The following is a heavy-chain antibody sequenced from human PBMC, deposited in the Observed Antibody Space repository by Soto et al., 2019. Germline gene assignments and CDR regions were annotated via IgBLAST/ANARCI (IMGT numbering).Heavy chain of an antibody. CDR3: ARDLGIYDSSGSSGAQHGMDV. CDR2: IIPIFGTA. J-gene: IGHJ6*02. D-gene: IGHD3-22*01. CDR1: GGTFSSYA. V-gene: IGHV1-69*13. Sequence: SVKVSCKASGGTFSSYAISRVRQAPGQGLEWMGGIIPIFGTANYAQKFQGRVTITADESTSTAYMELSSLRSEDTAVYYCARDLGIYDSSGSSGAQHGMDVWG.